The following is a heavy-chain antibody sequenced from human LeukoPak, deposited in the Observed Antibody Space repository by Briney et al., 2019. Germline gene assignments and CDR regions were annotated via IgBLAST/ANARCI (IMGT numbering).Heavy chain of an antibody. D-gene: IGHD2-2*01. CDR2: INPNRGGT. Sequence: GASVKVSCKASGYTFTGYYMHWVRQAPGQGLEWMGWINPNRGGTNYAQKFQGRVTMTRDTSISTAYMELSRLRSEDTAVYYCARSRSICSSTSCYFDYWGQGTLVTVSS. J-gene: IGHJ4*02. CDR1: GYTFTGYY. CDR3: ARSRSICSSTSCYFDY. V-gene: IGHV1-2*02.